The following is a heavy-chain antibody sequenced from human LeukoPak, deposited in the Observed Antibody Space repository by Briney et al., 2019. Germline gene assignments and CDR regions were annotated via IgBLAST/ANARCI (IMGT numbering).Heavy chain of an antibody. CDR1: GFTFSSYE. V-gene: IGHV3-48*03. Sequence: GGSLRLSCAASGFTFSSYEMNWVRQAPGKGLEWVSYISSSDSAIYYADSVKGRFTISRDNAKNSLYLQMNSLRAEDTAVYYCAGGAGGYCSGGSCPLYYWGQGTLVTVSS. CDR2: ISSSDSAI. J-gene: IGHJ4*02. D-gene: IGHD2-15*01. CDR3: AGGAGGYCSGGSCPLYY.